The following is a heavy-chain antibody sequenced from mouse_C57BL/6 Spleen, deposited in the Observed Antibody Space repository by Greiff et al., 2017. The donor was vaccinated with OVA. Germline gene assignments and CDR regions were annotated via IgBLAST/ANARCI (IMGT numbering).Heavy chain of an antibody. V-gene: IGHV1-47*01. CDR2: FHPYNDDT. CDR3: ARGTAQASLAY. CDR1: GYTFTTYP. J-gene: IGHJ3*01. Sequence: VQLQQSGAELVKPGASVTMSCKASGYTFTTYPIEWMKQNHGKSLEWIGNFHPYNDDTNYNEKFKGKATLTVEKTSSTVYLELSRLTADDSAVYYCARGTAQASLAYWGKGTPVTVSA. D-gene: IGHD3-2*02.